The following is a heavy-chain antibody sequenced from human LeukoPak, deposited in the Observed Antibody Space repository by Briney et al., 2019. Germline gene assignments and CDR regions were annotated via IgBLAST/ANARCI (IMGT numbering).Heavy chain of an antibody. V-gene: IGHV1-69*13. J-gene: IGHJ4*02. CDR1: GGTFSSYA. CDR3: ARGRGYSYGNFDY. CDR2: IIPIFGTA. Sequence: ASVKVSCKASGGTFSSYAISWVRQAPGQGPEWMGGIIPIFGTANYAQKFQGRVTITADESTSTAYMELSSLRSEDTAVYYCARGRGYSYGNFDYWGQGTLVTVSS. D-gene: IGHD5-18*01.